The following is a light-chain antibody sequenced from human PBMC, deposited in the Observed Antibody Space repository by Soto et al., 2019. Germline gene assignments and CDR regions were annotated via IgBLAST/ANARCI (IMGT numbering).Light chain of an antibody. CDR2: SNN. J-gene: IGLJ2*01. V-gene: IGLV1-44*01. CDR3: AAWDDILNGVV. Sequence: QSVLTQPPLASGTPGQRVTISCSGSSSNIGSKTVNWYQQLPGTAPKLLIYSNNQRPSGVPDRFSGSKSGTSASLAISGLQSEDEADYYCAAWDDILNGVVFGGGTKLTVL. CDR1: SSNIGSKT.